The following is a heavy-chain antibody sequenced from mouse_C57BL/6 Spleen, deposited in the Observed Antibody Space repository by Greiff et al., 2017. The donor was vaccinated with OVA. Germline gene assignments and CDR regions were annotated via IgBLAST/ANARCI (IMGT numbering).Heavy chain of an antibody. CDR1: GYTFTSYG. CDR3: ARDYYGSCYEAWFAY. V-gene: IGHV1-81*01. D-gene: IGHD1-1*01. J-gene: IGHJ3*01. Sequence: QVQLQQSGAELARPGASVKLSCKASGYTFTSYGISWVKQRTGQGLEWIGEIYPRSGNTYYNEKFKGKATLTADKSSSTAYMELRLLTSEDSAVYFSARDYYGSCYEAWFAYWGQGTLVTVSA. CDR2: IYPRSGNT.